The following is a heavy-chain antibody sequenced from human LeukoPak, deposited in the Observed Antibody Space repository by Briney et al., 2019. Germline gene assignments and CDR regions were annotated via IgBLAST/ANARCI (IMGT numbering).Heavy chain of an antibody. V-gene: IGHV1-69*05. D-gene: IGHD3-22*01. CDR1: GGTFSSYA. CDR3: ARDFHDSSGYYDY. CDR2: IIPIFGTA. J-gene: IGHJ4*02. Sequence: SVRVSCEASGGTFSSYAISWVRQAPGQGLEWMGGIIPIFGTANYAQKFEGRVTITTDESTSTAYMELSSLRSEDTAVYYCARDFHDSSGYYDYWGQGTLVTVSS.